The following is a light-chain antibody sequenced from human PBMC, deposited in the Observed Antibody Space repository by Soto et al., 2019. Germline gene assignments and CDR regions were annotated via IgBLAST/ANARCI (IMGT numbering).Light chain of an antibody. Sequence: EIVLTQSPATLSLSPGERATLSCRASQSVSSYLAWYQQKPGQAPRLLIYDASNRATGIPARFSGSRSGTDFTPTISSLETEDFAVYYCQQRSNWPRFTFGPGTKVEMK. CDR3: QQRSNWPRFT. V-gene: IGKV3-11*01. CDR1: QSVSSY. J-gene: IGKJ3*01. CDR2: DAS.